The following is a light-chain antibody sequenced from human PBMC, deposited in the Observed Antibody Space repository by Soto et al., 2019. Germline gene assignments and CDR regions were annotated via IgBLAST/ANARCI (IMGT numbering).Light chain of an antibody. V-gene: IGKV1-39*01. J-gene: IGKJ2*02. CDR2: AAS. CDR1: QSISSY. Sequence: DIQMTQSPSSLSASVGDRVTITCRASQSISSYLNWYQQKPGKAPKLLIYAASSLQSGVASRFSGSRSGTDFTLTISSLQPEDFATYYCQQSYSTPRTFGQGTKLEIK. CDR3: QQSYSTPRT.